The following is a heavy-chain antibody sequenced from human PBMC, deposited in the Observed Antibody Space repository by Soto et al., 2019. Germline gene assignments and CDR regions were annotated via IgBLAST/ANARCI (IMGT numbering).Heavy chain of an antibody. J-gene: IGHJ5*02. Sequence: ASVKVSCKTSGYTFTSYGISWVLQAPGQGLEWMGWISAYNGNTNYAQKLQGRVTMTTDTSTSTAYMELRSLRSDDTAVYYCARVGDCSSTSCYTYWFDPWGQGTLVTVSS. CDR2: ISAYNGNT. V-gene: IGHV1-18*04. CDR1: GYTFTSYG. D-gene: IGHD2-2*02. CDR3: ARVGDCSSTSCYTYWFDP.